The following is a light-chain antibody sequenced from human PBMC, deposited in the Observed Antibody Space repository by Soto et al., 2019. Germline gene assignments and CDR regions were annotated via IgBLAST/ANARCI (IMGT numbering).Light chain of an antibody. CDR2: AAS. CDR3: HQSYSTPT. J-gene: IGKJ4*01. V-gene: IGKV1-39*01. CDR1: QSISSY. Sequence: DIQMTQSPSSLSASVGDRVTITCRASQSISSYLYWYQPKPGKAPKLLIYAASSFQSGVPTRFSGSGSGTDFTLTISSLQPEDFATYYCHQSYSTPTFGGGTKVEIK.